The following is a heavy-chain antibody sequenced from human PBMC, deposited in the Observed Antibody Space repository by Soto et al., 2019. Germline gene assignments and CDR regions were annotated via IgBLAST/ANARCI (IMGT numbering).Heavy chain of an antibody. CDR1: GGTFSSYA. D-gene: IGHD3-3*01. V-gene: IGHV1-69*13. Sequence: ASVKVSCKASGGTFSSYAISWVRQAPGQGLEWMGGIIPIFGTANYAQKFQGRVTITADESTSTAYMELSSLRSEDTAVYYCARDLSHYDFHGNWFDPWGQGTLVTVSS. CDR3: ARDLSHYDFHGNWFDP. J-gene: IGHJ5*02. CDR2: IIPIFGTA.